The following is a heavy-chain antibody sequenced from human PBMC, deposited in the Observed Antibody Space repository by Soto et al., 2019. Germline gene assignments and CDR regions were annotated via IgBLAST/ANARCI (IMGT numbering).Heavy chain of an antibody. V-gene: IGHV1-3*01. CDR2: INAGSGNT. CDR3: ARDDFWSGYRGFYYYYYLDV. Sequence: GASVKVSCKASGYTFTSYAMHWVRQAPGQRLEWMGWINAGSGNTKYSQKFQGRVTITRDTSASTAYMELSSLRSEDTAVYYCARDDFWSGYRGFYYYYYLDVWGKGTTVTVSS. CDR1: GYTFTSYA. D-gene: IGHD3-3*01. J-gene: IGHJ6*03.